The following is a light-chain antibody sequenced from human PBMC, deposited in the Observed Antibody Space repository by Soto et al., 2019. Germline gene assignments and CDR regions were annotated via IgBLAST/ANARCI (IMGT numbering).Light chain of an antibody. V-gene: IGKV3-11*01. CDR1: QSVNTY. J-gene: IGKJ2*01. CDR3: QQRSNWPPVYT. CDR2: DAS. Sequence: EIVLTQSPATLSLSPGERATLSCRASQSVNTYLAWYQQKPGQAPRLLIYDASNRATGIPARFTGSGSATDFTLTISSLESEDFAVYYCQQRSNWPPVYTFGQGTKLEIK.